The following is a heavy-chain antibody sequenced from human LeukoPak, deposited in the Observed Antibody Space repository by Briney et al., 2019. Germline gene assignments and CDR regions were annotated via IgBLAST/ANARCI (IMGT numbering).Heavy chain of an antibody. V-gene: IGHV3-30*18. J-gene: IGHJ4*02. CDR2: TIYDGSKK. CDR1: GFTFSNYA. Sequence: GGSLRLSCAASGFTFSNYAMNWVRQAPGKGPEWVAVTIYDGSKKYYADSVKGRFSISRDNSKNTLYLQMGSLRAEDTAVYYCAKASDSSGWAPGGAFDYWGQGTLVTVSS. D-gene: IGHD6-19*01. CDR3: AKASDSSGWAPGGAFDY.